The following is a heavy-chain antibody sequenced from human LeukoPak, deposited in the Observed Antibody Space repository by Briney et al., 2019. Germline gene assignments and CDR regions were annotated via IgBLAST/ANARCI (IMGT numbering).Heavy chain of an antibody. CDR1: GYTLTDYY. CDR2: IKPNSGDT. CDR3: AREEQYNNFFDY. J-gene: IGHJ4*02. Sequence: ASVKVSCKASGYTLTDYYIHWVRQAPGQGLEWMGWIKPNSGDTTYAQKFQGRLTMTRDTSISSAYMDLSRLNSDDTAVYFCAREEQYNNFFDYWGQGTLVTVSS. D-gene: IGHD1/OR15-1a*01. V-gene: IGHV1-2*02.